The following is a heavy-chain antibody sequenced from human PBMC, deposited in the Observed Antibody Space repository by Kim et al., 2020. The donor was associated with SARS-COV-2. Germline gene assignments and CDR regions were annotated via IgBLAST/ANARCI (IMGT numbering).Heavy chain of an antibody. J-gene: IGHJ4*02. Sequence: YAQGFTGRFVFSLDTSVSPAYLQISSLKAEDTAVYYCARDRTEYSSALDYWGQGTLVTVSS. CDR3: ARDRTEYSSALDY. V-gene: IGHV7-4-1*02. D-gene: IGHD6-19*01.